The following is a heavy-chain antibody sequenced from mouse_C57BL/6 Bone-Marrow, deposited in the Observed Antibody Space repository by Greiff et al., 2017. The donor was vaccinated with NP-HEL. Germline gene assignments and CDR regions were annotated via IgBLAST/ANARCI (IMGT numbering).Heavy chain of an antibody. Sequence: QVQLQQPGAELVKPGASVKMSCKASGYTFTSYWITWVKQRPGQGLEWIGDIYPGSGSTNYIEKFKSKATLTVDTSSSTAYMQLSSLTSEDSAVYYCARGITTVVAEGYWGQGTTLTVSS. D-gene: IGHD1-1*01. CDR3: ARGITTVVAEGY. CDR2: IYPGSGST. V-gene: IGHV1-55*01. CDR1: GYTFTSYW. J-gene: IGHJ2*01.